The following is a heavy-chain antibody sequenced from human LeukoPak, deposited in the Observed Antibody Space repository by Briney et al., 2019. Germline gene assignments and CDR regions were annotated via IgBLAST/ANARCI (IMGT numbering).Heavy chain of an antibody. CDR2: ISGSGGST. V-gene: IGHV3-23*01. CDR3: AKDTLYEPGAFDI. Sequence: PGGSLRLSCAASGFTFSSYAMSWVRQAPGKGLEWVSAISGSGGSTYYADSVKGRFTISRDNSKNTLYLQMNSPRAEDTAVYYCAKDTLYEPGAFDIWGQGTMVTVSS. D-gene: IGHD2-15*01. CDR1: GFTFSSYA. J-gene: IGHJ3*02.